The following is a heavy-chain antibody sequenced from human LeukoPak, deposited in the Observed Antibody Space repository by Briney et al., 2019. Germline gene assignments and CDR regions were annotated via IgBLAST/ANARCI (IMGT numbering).Heavy chain of an antibody. CDR2: ISYDGSNK. CDR1: GFTFSSYA. D-gene: IGHD4-23*01. V-gene: IGHV3-30*01. CDR3: ARDSDYGGNTYYFDY. J-gene: IGHJ4*02. Sequence: PWRSLRLSCAASGFTFSSYAMHWVRQAPGKGLEWVAVISYDGSNKYYADSVKGRFTISRNNSKHTLYLQMNSLRAEEPAVYYCARDSDYGGNTYYFDYWGQGTLVTVSS.